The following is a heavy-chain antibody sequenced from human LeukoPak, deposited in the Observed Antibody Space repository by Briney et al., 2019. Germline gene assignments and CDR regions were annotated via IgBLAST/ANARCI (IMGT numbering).Heavy chain of an antibody. J-gene: IGHJ4*02. D-gene: IGHD3-3*01. CDR1: GGTFSSYA. CDR2: IIPILGIA. Sequence: GASVKVSCKASGGTFSSYAISWVRQAPGQGLEWMGRIIPILGIANYAQKFQGRVTITADKSTSTAYMELSSLRSEDTAVYYCARTLANFLGAVLDYWGQGTLVTVSS. CDR3: ARTLANFLGAVLDY. V-gene: IGHV1-69*04.